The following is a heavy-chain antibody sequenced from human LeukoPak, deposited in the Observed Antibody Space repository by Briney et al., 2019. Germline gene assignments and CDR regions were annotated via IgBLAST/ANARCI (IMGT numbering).Heavy chain of an antibody. D-gene: IGHD2-15*01. CDR1: GFTFSSYA. CDR3: SCSLFYYYGMDV. Sequence: GGSLRLSCAVSGFTFSSYAMSWVRQAPGKGLEWVSAISGSGGSTYYADSVKGRFTISRDNSKNTLYLQMNSLRAEDTAVYYCSCSLFYYYGMDVWGQGTTVTVSS. J-gene: IGHJ6*02. CDR2: ISGSGGST. V-gene: IGHV3-23*01.